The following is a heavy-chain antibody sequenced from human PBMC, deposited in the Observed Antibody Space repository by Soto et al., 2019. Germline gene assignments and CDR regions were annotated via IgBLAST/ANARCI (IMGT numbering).Heavy chain of an antibody. D-gene: IGHD5-18*01. V-gene: IGHV4-30-4*01. CDR2: IYYSGST. J-gene: IGHJ4*02. CDR3: ARELIGTQIWFDY. Sequence: SETLSLTCTVSGGSISSGDYYWSWIRQPPGKGLEWIGYIYYSGSTYYNPSLKSRVTISVDTSKNQFSLKLSSVTAADTAVYYCARELIGTQIWFDYWGQGTLVTVSS. CDR1: GGSISSGDYY.